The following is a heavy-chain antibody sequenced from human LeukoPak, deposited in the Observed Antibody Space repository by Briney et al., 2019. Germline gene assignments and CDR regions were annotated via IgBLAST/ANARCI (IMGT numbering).Heavy chain of an antibody. Sequence: GGSLRLSCAASGITFSSYAMNWVRQAPGKGLEWVSTITGTGGDTNYADSVKGRVTISRDNSKNTLYLQMNSLRAEDTATYYCAKGGANRVYYFDSWGQGTLVTVPS. J-gene: IGHJ4*02. CDR3: AKGGANRVYYFDS. CDR1: GITFSSYA. V-gene: IGHV3-23*01. CDR2: ITGTGGDT. D-gene: IGHD2/OR15-2a*01.